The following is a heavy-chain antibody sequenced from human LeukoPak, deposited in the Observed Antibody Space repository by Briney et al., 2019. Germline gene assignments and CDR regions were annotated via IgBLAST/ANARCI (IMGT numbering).Heavy chain of an antibody. CDR2: ISSSTITI. CDR3: AKSSSSYYDTSGYLDY. V-gene: IGHV3-48*01. Sequence: PGGSLRLSCAASGFTFSSYSMNWVRQAPGKGLEWVSYISSSTITIYYADSVKGRFTISRDNAMNSLYLQMNSLRAEDTAVYYCAKSSSSYYDTSGYLDYWGQGTLVTVSS. D-gene: IGHD3-22*01. J-gene: IGHJ4*02. CDR1: GFTFSSYS.